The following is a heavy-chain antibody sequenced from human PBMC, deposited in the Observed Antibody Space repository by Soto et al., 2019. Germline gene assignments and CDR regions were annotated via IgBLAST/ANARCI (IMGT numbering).Heavy chain of an antibody. CDR2: ISYDGSNK. D-gene: IGHD3-22*01. J-gene: IGHJ6*02. V-gene: IGHV3-30-3*01. CDR3: ARGSVVSYYGMYV. CDR1: GFTFSSYA. Sequence: QVQLVESGGGVVQPGRSLRLSCAASGFTFSSYAMHWVSQAPGKGLEWVAVISYDGSNKYYADSVKGRFTISRDNSKNTLYLQMNSLRAEDTAVYYCARGSVVSYYGMYVWGQGTTVTVSS.